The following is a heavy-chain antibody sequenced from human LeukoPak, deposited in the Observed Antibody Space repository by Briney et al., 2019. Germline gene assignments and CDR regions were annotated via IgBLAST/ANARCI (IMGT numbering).Heavy chain of an antibody. CDR1: GDSVSSNSAA. Sequence: SQTLSLTCAISGDSVSSNSAAWNWIRQSPSRGLEWLGRTYYRSKWYNDYAVSVKSRITINPDTSKNQFSLQLNSVTAADTAVYYCARGPRIRGVPIMRVYYYGMDVWGQGTTVTVSS. D-gene: IGHD3-10*01. J-gene: IGHJ6*02. V-gene: IGHV6-1*01. CDR2: TYYRSKWYN. CDR3: ARGPRIRGVPIMRVYYYGMDV.